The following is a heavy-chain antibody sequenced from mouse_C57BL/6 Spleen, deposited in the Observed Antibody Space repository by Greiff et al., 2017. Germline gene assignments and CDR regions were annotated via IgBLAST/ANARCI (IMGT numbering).Heavy chain of an antibody. CDR2: IHPNSGST. Sequence: VQLQQSGAELVKPGASVMLSCKASGYTFTSYWMHWVKQRPGQGLEWIGMIHPNSGSTNYNEKFKSKATLTVDKSSSTAYMQLSSLTSEDSAVYYCAREGLQAWFAYWGQGTLVTVSA. CDR3: AREGLQAWFAY. J-gene: IGHJ3*01. D-gene: IGHD3-1*01. CDR1: GYTFTSYW. V-gene: IGHV1-64*01.